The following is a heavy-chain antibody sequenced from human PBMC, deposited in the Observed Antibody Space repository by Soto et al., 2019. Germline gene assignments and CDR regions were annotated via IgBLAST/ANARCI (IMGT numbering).Heavy chain of an antibody. D-gene: IGHD4-17*01. Sequence: PSETLSLTCAVYGGSFSGYYWSWIRQPPGKGLEWIGEINHSGSTNYNPSLKSRVTISVDTSKNQFSLKLSSVTAADTAVYYCARDQGNNGDYVGFHAFDIWGQGTMVTVSS. CDR2: INHSGST. CDR3: ARDQGNNGDYVGFHAFDI. J-gene: IGHJ3*02. V-gene: IGHV4-34*01. CDR1: GGSFSGYY.